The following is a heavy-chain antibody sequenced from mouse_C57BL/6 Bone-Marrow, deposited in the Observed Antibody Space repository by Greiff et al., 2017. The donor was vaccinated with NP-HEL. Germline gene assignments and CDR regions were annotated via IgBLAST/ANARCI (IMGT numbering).Heavy chain of an antibody. CDR1: GYTFTSYW. J-gene: IGHJ1*03. V-gene: IGHV1-69*01. Sequence: QVQLQQPGAELVMPGASVKLSCKASGYTFTSYWMHWVKQRPGQGLEWIGEIDPSDSYTNYNQKFKGKATLTVDKSSSTAYMQLSSLTSEDSAVYYCAGYYYGSRWYFDVWGTGTTVTVSS. CDR3: AGYYYGSRWYFDV. CDR2: IDPSDSYT. D-gene: IGHD1-1*01.